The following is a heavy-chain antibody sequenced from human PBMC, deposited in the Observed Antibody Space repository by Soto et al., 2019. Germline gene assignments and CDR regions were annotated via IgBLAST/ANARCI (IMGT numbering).Heavy chain of an antibody. D-gene: IGHD4-17*01. CDR1: GYTFTSYY. CDR2: INPSGGST. V-gene: IGHV1-46*01. Sequence: GTSVKVSCKASGYTFTSYYMHWVRQAPGQGLEWMEIINPSGGSTSYAQKFQGRVTMTRDTSTSTVYMELSSLRSEDTAVYYCASHDYGGSDAFDIWGQGTMVTVSS. J-gene: IGHJ3*02. CDR3: ASHDYGGSDAFDI.